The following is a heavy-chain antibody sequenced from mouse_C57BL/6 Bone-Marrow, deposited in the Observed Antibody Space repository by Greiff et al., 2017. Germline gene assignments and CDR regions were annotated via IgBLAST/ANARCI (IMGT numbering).Heavy chain of an antibody. Sequence: QVQLQQSGAELVKPGASVKISCKASGYAFSSYWMNWVKQRPGKGLEWIGQIYPGDGDTNYNGKFKGKATLTADKSSSTAYMQLSSLTSEDSAVXFCARDPYGGAMDYWGQGTSVTVSS. D-gene: IGHD1-1*01. CDR1: GYAFSSYW. V-gene: IGHV1-80*01. CDR2: IYPGDGDT. CDR3: ARDPYGGAMDY. J-gene: IGHJ4*01.